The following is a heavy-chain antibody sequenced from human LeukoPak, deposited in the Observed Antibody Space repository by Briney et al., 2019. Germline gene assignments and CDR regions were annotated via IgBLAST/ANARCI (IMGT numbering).Heavy chain of an antibody. CDR1: GFTFSLYA. D-gene: IGHD2-2*01. Sequence: GGSPRLSCAASGFTFSLYAMNWVRQAPGKGLEGVSYINDDSSDIHYAGSVRGRFTTSRDDARKTLYLQLSSLRVEDTAVYYCARDTFQPGLIDSWGQGTLVTVSS. CDR3: ARDTFQPGLIDS. V-gene: IGHV3-21*05. CDR2: INDDSSDI. J-gene: IGHJ4*02.